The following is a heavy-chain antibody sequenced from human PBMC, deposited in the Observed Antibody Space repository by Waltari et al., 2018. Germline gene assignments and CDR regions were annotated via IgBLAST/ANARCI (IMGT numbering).Heavy chain of an antibody. CDR1: GFTFSSYA. J-gene: IGHJ4*02. Sequence: EVQVVESGGGLVQPGGSLRLSCEASGFTFSSYAMSWVRQAPGRGLEWVSGISGSGDNTYYTDSVKGRFTISRDNSKNTVYVQMNNLRAEDTAVYYCARGGSYLFDYWGQGTLVTVSS. V-gene: IGHV3-23*04. CDR2: ISGSGDNT. D-gene: IGHD1-26*01. CDR3: ARGGSYLFDY.